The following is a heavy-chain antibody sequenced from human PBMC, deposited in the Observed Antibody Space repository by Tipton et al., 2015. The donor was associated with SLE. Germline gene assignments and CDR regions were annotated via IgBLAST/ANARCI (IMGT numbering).Heavy chain of an antibody. CDR2: ISGSGNTI. J-gene: IGHJ3*02. D-gene: IGHD4-17*01. CDR3: ARLGDYGDFLGDAFDI. V-gene: IGHV3-48*03. CDR1: GFTFSTYE. Sequence: SGFTFSTYEMNWVRQAPGKGLEWVSYISGSGNTIYYADSVKGRFTISRDNAKSSLYLQMNSLRAEDTAVYYCARLGDYGDFLGDAFDIWGQGTMVTVSS.